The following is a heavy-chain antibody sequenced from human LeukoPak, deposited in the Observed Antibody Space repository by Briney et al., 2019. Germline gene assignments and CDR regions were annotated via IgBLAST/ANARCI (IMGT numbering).Heavy chain of an antibody. CDR2: ISSSGSTI. D-gene: IGHD4-17*01. V-gene: IGHV3-48*03. J-gene: IGHJ3*02. Sequence: GGSLRLSCAASGFTFSSYEMNWVRQAPGKGLEWVSYISSSGSTIYYADSVKGRFTISRDNAKNSLYLQMNSLRAEDTAVYYCARDRGLTTSDAFDIWGQGTMVTVSS. CDR1: GFTFSSYE. CDR3: ARDRGLTTSDAFDI.